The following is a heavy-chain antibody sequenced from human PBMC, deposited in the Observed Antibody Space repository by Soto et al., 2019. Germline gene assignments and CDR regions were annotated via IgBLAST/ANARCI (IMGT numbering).Heavy chain of an antibody. Sequence: QVQLVQSGAEEKKPGASVKVSCKASGYTFTSYAMHWVRQAPGQRLEWMGWINAGNGNTKYSQKFQGRVTMTREKSGSTAYMELCSLRYEDTAVYYCARGGFHTFVTGFDYWGQGTLVTVSS. D-gene: IGHD3-16*01. CDR2: INAGNGNT. J-gene: IGHJ4*02. CDR3: ARGGFHTFVTGFDY. CDR1: GYTFTSYA. V-gene: IGHV1-3*05.